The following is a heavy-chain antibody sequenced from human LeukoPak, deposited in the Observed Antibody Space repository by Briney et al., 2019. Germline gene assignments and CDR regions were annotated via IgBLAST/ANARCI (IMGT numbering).Heavy chain of an antibody. Sequence: SETLSLTCTVSGGSISNCYWCWVRQPAGKGLEWIGRISASGNTDYNPSLKGRVTMSVDTSKNQFSLRLTSVTAADTAVHYCAREGRSSTPGYWGQGTLVTVSS. D-gene: IGHD2-15*01. J-gene: IGHJ4*02. V-gene: IGHV4-4*07. CDR3: AREGRSSTPGY. CDR2: ISASGNT. CDR1: GGSISNCY.